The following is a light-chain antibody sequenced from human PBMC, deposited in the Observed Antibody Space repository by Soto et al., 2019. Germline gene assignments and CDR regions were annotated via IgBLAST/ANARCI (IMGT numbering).Light chain of an antibody. J-gene: IGLJ1*01. V-gene: IGLV2-14*01. CDR1: TSDFGFYNY. CDR2: EVT. Sequence: QSVLTQPASVSGSPGQSITISCTGTTSDFGFYNYVSWYQHHPGKAPNLLIYEVTNRHSGVSNRFSGSKSGNTASLTISGLQAADEADYHCSSYTSRTDYVFGPGTKVTVL. CDR3: SSYTSRTDYV.